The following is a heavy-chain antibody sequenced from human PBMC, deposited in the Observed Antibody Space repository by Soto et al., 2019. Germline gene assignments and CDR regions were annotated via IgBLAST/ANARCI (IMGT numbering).Heavy chain of an antibody. CDR1: GFTFDDYA. J-gene: IGHJ4*02. CDR2: ISWNSGSI. Sequence: PGGSLRLSCAASGFTFDDYAMHWVRQAPGKGLEWVSGISWNSGSIGYADSVKGRFTISRDNAKNSLYLQMNSLRAEDTALYYCAKDMGELSTYFDYWGQGTLVTVSS. D-gene: IGHD3-16*02. V-gene: IGHV3-9*01. CDR3: AKDMGELSTYFDY.